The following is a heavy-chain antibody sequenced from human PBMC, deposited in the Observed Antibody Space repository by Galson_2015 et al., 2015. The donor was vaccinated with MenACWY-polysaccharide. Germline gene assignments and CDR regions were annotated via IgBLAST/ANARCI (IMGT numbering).Heavy chain of an antibody. V-gene: IGHV3-74*01. J-gene: IGHJ4*02. CDR2: INSDGSST. Sequence: QAPGKGLVWVSRINSDGSSTAYAGSVKGRFTISRDNAKNTLYLQMNSLRVEDTAVYYCARGAYYFDSWGQGTLITVSS. CDR3: ARGAYYFDS.